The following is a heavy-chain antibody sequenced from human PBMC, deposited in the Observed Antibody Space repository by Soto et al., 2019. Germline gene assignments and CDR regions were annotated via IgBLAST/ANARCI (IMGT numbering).Heavy chain of an antibody. V-gene: IGHV1-3*01. CDR2: INAGNGNI. J-gene: IGHJ4*02. CDR3: ASGLREKDLSQPLDY. CDR1: GYTFSTYA. Sequence: ASVKVSCKASGYTFSTYAMHWVRQAPGQGLEWMGWINAGNGNIKHSQKFQGRVTFTGDTSASTAYMELSSLRSEDTAVYYCASGLREKDLSQPLDYRGQGTLVTVSS. D-gene: IGHD2-15*01.